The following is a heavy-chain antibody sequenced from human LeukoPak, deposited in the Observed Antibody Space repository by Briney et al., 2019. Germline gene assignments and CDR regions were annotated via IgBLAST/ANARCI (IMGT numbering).Heavy chain of an antibody. J-gene: IGHJ3*02. CDR2: IGTAGDT. D-gene: IGHD1-1*01. Sequence: GGSPRLSCAASGFTFSSYDMHWVRQARGKGLEGVSAIGTAGDTYYPGSVKGRFTISRENAKNSLYLQMNSLRAGDTAVYYCARGTGTTYDDAFDIWGQGTMVTVSS. CDR1: GFTFSSYD. V-gene: IGHV3-13*01. CDR3: ARGTGTTYDDAFDI.